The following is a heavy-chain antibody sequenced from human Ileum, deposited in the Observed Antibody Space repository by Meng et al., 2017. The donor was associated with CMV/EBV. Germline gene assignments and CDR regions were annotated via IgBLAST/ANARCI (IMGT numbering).Heavy chain of an antibody. CDR2: IFPRDSDT. Sequence: KVSCKASGYNFVGYWIGWVRQTPGKGLEWMGIIFPRDSDTRYSPSFQGQVTISADRSITTAYLQWSSLKASDSAIYYCARGNDAFHIWGQGTMVTVSS. V-gene: IGHV5-51*01. CDR3: ARGNDAFHI. D-gene: IGHD4-23*01. J-gene: IGHJ3*02. CDR1: GYNFVGYW.